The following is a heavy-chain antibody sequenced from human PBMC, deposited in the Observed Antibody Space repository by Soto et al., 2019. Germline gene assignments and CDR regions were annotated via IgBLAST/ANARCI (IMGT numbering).Heavy chain of an antibody. J-gene: IGHJ6*02. V-gene: IGHV3-33*01. Sequence: GGSLRLSCAASGFTFSSYGMHWVRQAPGKGLEWVAVIWYDGSNKYYADSVKGRFTISRDNSKNTLYLQMNSLRAEDTAVYYCARDITIFGVATSGMDVWGQGTTVTVSS. CDR2: IWYDGSNK. CDR3: ARDITIFGVATSGMDV. CDR1: GFTFSSYG. D-gene: IGHD3-3*01.